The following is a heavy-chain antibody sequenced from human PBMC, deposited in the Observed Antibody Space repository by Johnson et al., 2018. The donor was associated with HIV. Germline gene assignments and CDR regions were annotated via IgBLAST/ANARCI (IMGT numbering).Heavy chain of an antibody. CDR2: IYSGGSI. J-gene: IGHJ3*02. CDR3: ARDSDISLGVAGAFDI. V-gene: IGHV3-20*04. CDR1: GFTFDDYG. D-gene: IGHD3-9*01. Sequence: VQLVESGGGVVRPGGSLRLSCAASGFTFDDYGMSWVRQAPGKGLEWVSVIYSGGSIYYADSVKGRFTISRDNSKNTLHLQMNGLGVDDTAVYYCARDSDISLGVAGAFDIWGQGTMVTVSA.